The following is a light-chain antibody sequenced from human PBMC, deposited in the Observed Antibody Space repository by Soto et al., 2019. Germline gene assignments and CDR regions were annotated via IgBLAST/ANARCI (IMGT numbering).Light chain of an antibody. CDR3: QQRSNWPPT. V-gene: IGKV3-11*01. Sequence: EIVLTQSPATLSLSSGERATLSCRASQSVSSYLAWYQQKPGQAPRLLMYDASNRATGTPARFSGSGSGTDFTLTISSLEPEDFAVYYCQQRSNWPPTFGQGTKVDIK. CDR2: DAS. J-gene: IGKJ2*01. CDR1: QSVSSY.